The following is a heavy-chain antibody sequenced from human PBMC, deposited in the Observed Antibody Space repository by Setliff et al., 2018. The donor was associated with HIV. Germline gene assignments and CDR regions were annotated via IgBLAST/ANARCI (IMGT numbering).Heavy chain of an antibody. Sequence: PGGSLRLSCTGSGFTFGDDAMGWVRQAPGKGLEWVSGITSNGGRTGYADSVKGRFTISRDNAKNSLYLQMNSLRAEDTALYYCAREPYYDILTGYLDYWGQGALVTVSS. CDR2: ITSNGGRT. J-gene: IGHJ4*02. CDR3: AREPYYDILTGYLDY. CDR1: GFTFGDDA. V-gene: IGHV3-20*04. D-gene: IGHD3-9*01.